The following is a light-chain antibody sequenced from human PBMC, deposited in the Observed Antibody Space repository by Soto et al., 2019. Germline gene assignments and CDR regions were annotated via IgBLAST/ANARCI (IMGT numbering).Light chain of an antibody. J-gene: IGKJ3*01. Sequence: DIQMTQSPSSLSASVGDRVTITCRASQGIRSSLAWYQQKPGKAPKLLIYAASTLQSGVPSRFSGSGSGTDFTLTISRLQPEDVATYHCQKYNRDPFTFGPGTKVDIK. V-gene: IGKV1-27*01. CDR3: QKYNRDPFT. CDR2: AAS. CDR1: QGIRSS.